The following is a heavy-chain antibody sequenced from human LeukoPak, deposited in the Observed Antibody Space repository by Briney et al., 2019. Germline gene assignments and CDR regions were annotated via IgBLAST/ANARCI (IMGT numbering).Heavy chain of an antibody. CDR2: IYYSGST. J-gene: IGHJ4*02. Sequence: PSETLSLTCTVSGGSITSSSYYWGWIRQPPGKGLEWIGSIYYSGSTYYNPSLKSRVTISVDTSKNQFSLKLSSVTAADTAVYYCARLRASYGPSLLMRPNGGYYFDYWGQGTLVTVSS. CDR3: ARLRASYGPSLLMRPNGGYYFDY. CDR1: GGSITSSSYY. V-gene: IGHV4-39*07. D-gene: IGHD5-18*01.